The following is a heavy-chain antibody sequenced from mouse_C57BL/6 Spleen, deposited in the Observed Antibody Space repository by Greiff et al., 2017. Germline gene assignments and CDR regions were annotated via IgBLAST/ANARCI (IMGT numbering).Heavy chain of an antibody. J-gene: IGHJ4*01. Sequence: EVKLVESGGGLVQSGRSLRLSCATSGFTFSDFYMEWVRQAPGKGLEWIAASRNKANDYTTEYSASVKGRFIVSRDTSQSILYLQMNALRAEDTAIYYCARAIYYDYDNYAMDYWGQGTSVTVSS. V-gene: IGHV7-1*01. CDR3: ARAIYYDYDNYAMDY. D-gene: IGHD2-4*01. CDR1: GFTFSDFY. CDR2: SRNKANDYTT.